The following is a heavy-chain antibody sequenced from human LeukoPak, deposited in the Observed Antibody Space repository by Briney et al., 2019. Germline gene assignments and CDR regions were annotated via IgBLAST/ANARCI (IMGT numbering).Heavy chain of an antibody. CDR3: VRLRDRSTGWPFDC. CDR1: GDSVRSHF. CDR2: IYYGGNT. J-gene: IGHJ4*02. V-gene: IGHV4-59*08. Sequence: SETLSLTCTVSGDSVRSHFWSWIRQPPGKGLEWIGFIYYGGNTNYNPSFKSRVTISLDTSQSQFSLRLSSVTAADTAVYCCVRLRDRSTGWPFDCWGQGTLVTVSS. D-gene: IGHD6-19*01.